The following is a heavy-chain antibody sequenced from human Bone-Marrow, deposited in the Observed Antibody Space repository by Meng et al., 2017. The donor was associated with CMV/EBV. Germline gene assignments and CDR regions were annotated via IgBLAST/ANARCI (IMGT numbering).Heavy chain of an antibody. V-gene: IGHV6-1*01. CDR3: ARVGVGYSSGWPHGMDV. CDR1: GDSVSSNSVA. CDR2: TYYRSKWYN. J-gene: IGHJ6*02. Sequence: SQTLSLTCAISGDSVSSNSVAWNWIRQSPSRGLEWLGRTYYRSKWYNDYAVSVESRITIKPDTSKNQFSLQLNSVTPEDTAGYYCARVGVGYSSGWPHGMDVWGQGTTVTVSS. D-gene: IGHD6-19*01.